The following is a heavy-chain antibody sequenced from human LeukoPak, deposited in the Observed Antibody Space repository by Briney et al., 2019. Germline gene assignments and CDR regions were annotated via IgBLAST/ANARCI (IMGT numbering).Heavy chain of an antibody. V-gene: IGHV3-11*01. Sequence: PGGSLRLSCAASGFTFSGYYMSWIRQAPGKGLEWVSYISHSGRAMYYADSVKGRFTISRDNAKNLLYLQMNSLRAGDTAVYYCARDSIVRGNIGNDMDVWGKGTTVTVSS. CDR1: GFTFSGYY. D-gene: IGHD2-8*01. J-gene: IGHJ6*03. CDR3: ARDSIVRGNIGNDMDV. CDR2: ISHSGRAM.